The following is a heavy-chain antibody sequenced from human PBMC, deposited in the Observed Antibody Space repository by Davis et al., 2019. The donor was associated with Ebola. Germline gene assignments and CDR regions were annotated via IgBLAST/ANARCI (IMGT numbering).Heavy chain of an antibody. V-gene: IGHV6-1*01. Sequence: SETLSLTCAISGDSVPSNSAAWNWIRQSPSRGLEWLGRTYYRSKWYNDYAVSVKSRITINPDTSKNQFSLQLNSVTPEDTAVYYCAGAGDYYYGMDVWGQGTTVTVSS. CDR3: AGAGDYYYGMDV. CDR1: GDSVPSNSAA. D-gene: IGHD6-19*01. CDR2: TYYRSKWYN. J-gene: IGHJ6*02.